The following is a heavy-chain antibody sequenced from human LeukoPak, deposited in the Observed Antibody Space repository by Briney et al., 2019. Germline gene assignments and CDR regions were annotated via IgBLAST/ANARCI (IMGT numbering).Heavy chain of an antibody. V-gene: IGHV4-4*02. CDR3: ARAMAYCGGDCYSSRSNFDY. Sequence: SETLSLTCAVSGGSLSSSNWWSWVRQPPGKGLEWIGEIYHSGSTNYNPSLKSRVTISVDKSKNQFSLKLSSVTAADTAVYYCARAMAYCGGDCYSSRSNFDYWGQGTLVTVSS. J-gene: IGHJ4*02. CDR1: GGSLSSSNW. CDR2: IYHSGST. D-gene: IGHD2-21*02.